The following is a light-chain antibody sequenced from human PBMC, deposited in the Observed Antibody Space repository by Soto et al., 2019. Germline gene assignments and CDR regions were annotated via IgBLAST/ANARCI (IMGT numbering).Light chain of an antibody. CDR1: QTISTY. Sequence: DIQMTQSPSSLSASVGDRVTITCRASQTISTYLNWYQQKPGKAPRLLIYDASSLLSGVPSRFSGSGSVTDFTLTIASLQPEDFSTYYCHQSDSTPYPFGQGTKVEI. CDR3: HQSDSTPYP. J-gene: IGKJ2*01. V-gene: IGKV1-39*01. CDR2: DAS.